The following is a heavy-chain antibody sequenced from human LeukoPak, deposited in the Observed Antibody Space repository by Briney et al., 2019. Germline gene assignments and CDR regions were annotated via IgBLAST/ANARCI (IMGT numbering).Heavy chain of an antibody. Sequence: SETLSLTCTVSGGSISSYYWSWIRQPPGKGLGWIGYIYYSGSTNYNPSLKSRVTISVDTSKNQFSLKLSSVTAADTAVYYCRGYYYDSSGYYGFDYWGQGTLVTVSS. CDR3: RGYYYDSSGYYGFDY. V-gene: IGHV4-59*01. CDR1: GGSISSYY. CDR2: IYYSGST. J-gene: IGHJ4*02. D-gene: IGHD3-22*01.